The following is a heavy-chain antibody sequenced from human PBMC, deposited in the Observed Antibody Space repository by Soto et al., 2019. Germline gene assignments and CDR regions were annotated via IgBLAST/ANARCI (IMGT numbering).Heavy chain of an antibody. CDR2: IIPIFGTA. CDR3: ARGYGDYVPLYYYYGLDV. Sequence: QVQLVQSGAEVKKPGSSVKVSCKASGGTFSSYAISWVRQAPGQGLEWMGGIIPIFGTANYAQKFQGRVTITADESTSTACTELSRLRSEDTAVYYCARGYGDYVPLYYYYGLDVWGQGSTVTVSS. J-gene: IGHJ6*02. CDR1: GGTFSSYA. V-gene: IGHV1-69*12. D-gene: IGHD4-17*01.